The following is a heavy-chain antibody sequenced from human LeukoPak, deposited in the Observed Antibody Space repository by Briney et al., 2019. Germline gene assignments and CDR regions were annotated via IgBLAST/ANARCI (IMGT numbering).Heavy chain of an antibody. Sequence: PVGSLSLSCAASGVTFSRYGMHWVRQAPGKGLEWVAFIRYDESKEYYADSVKGRFSISRDNSKNTLYLQMNSLRLEDTAVYHCAKDYLVEVQRVYYFDYWGQGTLVTDSS. V-gene: IGHV3-30*02. CDR2: IRYDESKE. CDR3: AKDYLVEVQRVYYFDY. CDR1: GVTFSRYG. D-gene: IGHD1-26*01. J-gene: IGHJ4*02.